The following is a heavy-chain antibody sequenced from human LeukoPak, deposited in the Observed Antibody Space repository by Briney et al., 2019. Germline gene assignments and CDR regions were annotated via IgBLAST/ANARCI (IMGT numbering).Heavy chain of an antibody. Sequence: ASVKVSCKASGYTFTSYGIGWVRQAPGQGLEWMGWISAYNGNTNYAQKLQGRVTMTTDTSTSTAYMELRSLRSDDTAVYYCARNQWRHEHFDYWGQGTLVTVSS. V-gene: IGHV1-18*01. CDR1: GYTFTSYG. CDR3: ARNQWRHEHFDY. D-gene: IGHD6-19*01. CDR2: ISAYNGNT. J-gene: IGHJ4*02.